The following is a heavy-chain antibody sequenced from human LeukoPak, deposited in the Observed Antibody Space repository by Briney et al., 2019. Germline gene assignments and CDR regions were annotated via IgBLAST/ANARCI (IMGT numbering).Heavy chain of an antibody. CDR2: IWYDGSNK. J-gene: IGHJ6*03. CDR1: GFTFSSYG. Sequence: GGSLRLSCAASGFTFSSYGMHWVRQVPGKGLEWVAVIWYDGSNKYYADSVKGRFTISRDNSKNTLYLQMNSLRAEDTAVYYCARDLCSSTSCVVYMDVWGKGTTVTVSS. V-gene: IGHV3-33*01. CDR3: ARDLCSSTSCVVYMDV. D-gene: IGHD2-2*01.